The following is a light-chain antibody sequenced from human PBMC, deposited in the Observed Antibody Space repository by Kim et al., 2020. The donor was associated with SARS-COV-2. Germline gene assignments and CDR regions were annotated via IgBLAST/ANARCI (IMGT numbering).Light chain of an antibody. CDR3: QQYNSHSIT. J-gene: IGKJ5*01. Sequence: GDRGTITCRASQSIGTWLAWYQQKPGKVPKALIYKASTLESGVPSRFSGSGIGTEFTLTISSLQPDDSATYYCQQYNSHSITFGQGTRLEIK. V-gene: IGKV1-5*03. CDR2: KAS. CDR1: QSIGTW.